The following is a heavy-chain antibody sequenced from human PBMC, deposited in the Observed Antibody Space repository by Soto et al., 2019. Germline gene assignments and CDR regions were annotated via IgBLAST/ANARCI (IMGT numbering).Heavy chain of an antibody. J-gene: IGHJ4*02. CDR1: GFTFSTYA. CDR2: IWYDGSDR. V-gene: IGHV3-33*01. CDR3: ARDPKRNDGYTLDY. D-gene: IGHD5-12*01. Sequence: QVQLVESGGGVVQPGRSLRLSCAASGFTFSTYAMHWVRQAPGKGLEWVAVIWYDGSDRYYADSVKGRFTISRDNSKNTLYLQVNSLRVEDTAVYYCARDPKRNDGYTLDYWGQGTLVIVSS.